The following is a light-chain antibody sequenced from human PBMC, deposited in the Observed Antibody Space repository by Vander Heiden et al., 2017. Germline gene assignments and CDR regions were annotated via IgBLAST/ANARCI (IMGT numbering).Light chain of an antibody. CDR1: TGAVTSGYN. V-gene: IGLV7-43*01. CDR3: LLYYGGRQPYLV. Sequence: QTVVTPEPSLTVSPGGSVPLTCASSTGAVTSGYNPNWFQQQPGQPPRALIYSTNNRHSWTPARCSGFSLGDNATLTLSGGQVEDEAYDYCLLYYGGRQPYLVFGGGTRVTVL. J-gene: IGLJ3*02. CDR2: STN.